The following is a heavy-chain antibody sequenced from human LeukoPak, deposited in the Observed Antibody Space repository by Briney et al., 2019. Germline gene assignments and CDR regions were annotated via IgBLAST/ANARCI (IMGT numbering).Heavy chain of an antibody. J-gene: IGHJ5*02. Sequence: SETLSLTCAVYGGSFSGYYWSWIRQPPGKGLEWIGEINHSGSTNYNPSLKSRVTISVDTSKNQLSLKLSSVTAADTAVYYCARGYDFWSGYYTGEGWFDPWGQGTLVTVSS. CDR1: GGSFSGYY. V-gene: IGHV4-34*01. CDR3: ARGYDFWSGYYTGEGWFDP. D-gene: IGHD3-3*01. CDR2: INHSGST.